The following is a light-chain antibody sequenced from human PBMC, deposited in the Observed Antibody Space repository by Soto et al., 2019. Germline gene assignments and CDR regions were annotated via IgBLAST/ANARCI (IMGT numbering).Light chain of an antibody. CDR3: QQYNNWPPWT. CDR1: QSVSSN. V-gene: IGKV3-15*01. J-gene: IGKJ1*01. CDR2: GAS. Sequence: EIVMTQSPATLSVSPGERATLSCSASQSVSSNLAWYQQKPGQAPRLLIYGASTRATGIPARFSGSGSVTEFTLTISSLQSEDCAVYYCQQYNNWPPWTFGQGTKVEIK.